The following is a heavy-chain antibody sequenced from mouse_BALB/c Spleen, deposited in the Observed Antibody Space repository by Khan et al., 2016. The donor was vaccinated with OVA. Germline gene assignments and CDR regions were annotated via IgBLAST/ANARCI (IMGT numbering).Heavy chain of an antibody. D-gene: IGHD4-1*01. J-gene: IGHJ3*01. CDR3: ASHLTGSFAY. CDR2: ISSGADYT. V-gene: IGHV5-6*01. CDR1: GFTFSAYS. Sequence: EVELVESGGDLVKPGGSLKLSCAASGFTFSAYSMSWVRQTPDKRLEWVATISSGADYTYYPDGVKGRFTISRDNAKNTQYLQMSSLKSEYTAMYDCASHLTGSFAYWGQGTLVTVAA.